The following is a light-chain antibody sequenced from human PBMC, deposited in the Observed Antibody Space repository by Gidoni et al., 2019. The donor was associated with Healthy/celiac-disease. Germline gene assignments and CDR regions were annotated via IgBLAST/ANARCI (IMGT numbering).Light chain of an antibody. CDR2: AAS. V-gene: IGKV1-39*01. Sequence: DIQLTHSPSSLSASVGDRVTITCRASQSISSYLNRYQQKPGKAPKLLIYAASSLQSGVPSRFSVSGSGTDFTLTISSLQPEDFATYYCQQSYSTPRTFGQGTKVEIK. CDR3: QQSYSTPRT. CDR1: QSISSY. J-gene: IGKJ1*01.